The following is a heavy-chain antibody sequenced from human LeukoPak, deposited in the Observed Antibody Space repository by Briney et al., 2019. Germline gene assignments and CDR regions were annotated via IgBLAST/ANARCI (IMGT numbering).Heavy chain of an antibody. CDR1: GYTFTTYG. V-gene: IGHV1-18*01. Sequence: ASVKASCKASGYTFTTYGIVWVRQAPGQGLEWMGWISAYNGNTNYAQKLQGRFTMTTDTSTGTAYMELNSLRSDDTAVYYCARVIYGDYGDDVYEVWGQGTMVTVSS. CDR3: ARVIYGDYGDDVYEV. D-gene: IGHD4-17*01. CDR2: ISAYNGNT. J-gene: IGHJ3*01.